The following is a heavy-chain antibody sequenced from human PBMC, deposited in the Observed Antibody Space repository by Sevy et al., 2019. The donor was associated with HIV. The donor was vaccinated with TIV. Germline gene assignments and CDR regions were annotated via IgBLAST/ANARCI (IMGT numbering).Heavy chain of an antibody. CDR1: GGSFSGYY. V-gene: IGHV4-59*01. D-gene: IGHD3-22*01. CDR2: IYDSGRT. CDR3: ARSLNHYDSSGYQMGFDY. J-gene: IGHJ4*02. Sequence: SETLSLTCTVSGGSFSGYYWSWIRQPPGKGLEWIGYIYDSGRTNYNPSLKSRVTISVDTSKKQFSLKLNSVTAADTAVYYCARSLNHYDSSGYQMGFDYWGQGTLVTASS.